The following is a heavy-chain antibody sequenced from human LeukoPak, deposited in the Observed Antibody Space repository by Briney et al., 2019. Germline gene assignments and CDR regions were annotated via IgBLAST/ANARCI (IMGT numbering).Heavy chain of an antibody. CDR1: GYTFTSYG. V-gene: IGHV1-18*01. Sequence: ASVKVSCKASGYTFTSYGISWVRQAPGQGLEWMGWISAYNGNTNYAQKLQGRVTITADKSTNTAHMELSRLRSEDTAVYYCARGEDSHTAARYGMDVWGQGTTVTVSS. CDR2: ISAYNGNT. CDR3: ARGEDSHTAARYGMDV. J-gene: IGHJ6*02. D-gene: IGHD6-13*01.